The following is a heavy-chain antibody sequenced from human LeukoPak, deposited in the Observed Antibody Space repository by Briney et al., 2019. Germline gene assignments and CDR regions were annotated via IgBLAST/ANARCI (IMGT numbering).Heavy chain of an antibody. CDR2: IYYSGST. CDR1: GGSISSSSYY. Sequence: SETLSLTCTVSGGSISSSSYYWGWIRQPPGKGLEWIGSIYYSGSTYYNPSLKSRVTISVDTSKNQFSLKLSSVTAADTAVYYCARLWVGATALDYWGQGTLVTVSS. J-gene: IGHJ4*02. D-gene: IGHD1-26*01. V-gene: IGHV4-39*01. CDR3: ARLWVGATALDY.